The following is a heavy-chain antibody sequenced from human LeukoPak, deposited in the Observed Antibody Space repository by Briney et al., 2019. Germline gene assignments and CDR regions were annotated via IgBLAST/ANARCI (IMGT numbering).Heavy chain of an antibody. Sequence: ASVKVSCKASGYTFTRYYIHWVRQAPGQGLEWMGIINPSGGSATYAQKLQGRVTMTRDTSTGTVYMDLSSLRSDDTAVYYCARDALATTQTSWYYFDYWGQGTLVTVSS. J-gene: IGHJ4*02. D-gene: IGHD4-11*01. V-gene: IGHV1-46*04. CDR3: ARDALATTQTSWYYFDY. CDR2: INPSGGSA. CDR1: GYTFTRYY.